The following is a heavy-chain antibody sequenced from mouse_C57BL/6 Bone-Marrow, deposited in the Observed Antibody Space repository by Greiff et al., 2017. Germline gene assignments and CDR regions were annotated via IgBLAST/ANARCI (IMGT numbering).Heavy chain of an antibody. J-gene: IGHJ2*01. CDR2: ISSGGDYI. CDR3: TGERGCSGGPYYFDY. Sequence: EVKLVESGEGLVKPGGSLKLSCAASGFTFSSYAMSWVRQTPEKRLGWVAYISSGGDYIYYADTVQGRFTISRDNARNTLYLQMCSLMSEDTAMYYCTGERGCSGGPYYFDYWVQGTPLTVSA. CDR1: GFTFSSYA. D-gene: IGHD6-1*01. V-gene: IGHV5-9-1*02.